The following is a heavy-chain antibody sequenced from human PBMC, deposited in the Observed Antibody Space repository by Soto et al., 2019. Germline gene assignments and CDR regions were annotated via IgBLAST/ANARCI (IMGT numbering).Heavy chain of an antibody. Sequence: GVSLGLSFSASVFPFSSYSMSWVRQAPGKGLEWVSAISGSGGSTYYADSVKGRFTISRDNSKNTLYLQMNSLRAEDTAVYYCAKPLIAAAGNYYYYGMDVWGQGTKVTVSS. CDR2: ISGSGGST. CDR1: VFPFSSYS. CDR3: AKPLIAAAGNYYYYGMDV. V-gene: IGHV3-23*01. D-gene: IGHD6-13*01. J-gene: IGHJ6*02.